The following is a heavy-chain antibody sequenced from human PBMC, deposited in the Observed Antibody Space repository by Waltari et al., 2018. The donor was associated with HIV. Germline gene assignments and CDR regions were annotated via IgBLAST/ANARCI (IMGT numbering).Heavy chain of an antibody. CDR1: GYTFTSYD. J-gene: IGHJ4*02. V-gene: IGHV1-8*01. CDR3: ARGVEMATSPLGY. Sequence: QVKLVQSGAEVKKPGSSVMVSCQASGYTFTSYDINWVRQATGQGLEWMGWMNPNSGNTGYAQKFQGRVTMTRNTSISTAYMELSSLRSEDTAVYYCARGVEMATSPLGYWGQGTLGTVSS. D-gene: IGHD5-12*01. CDR2: MNPNSGNT.